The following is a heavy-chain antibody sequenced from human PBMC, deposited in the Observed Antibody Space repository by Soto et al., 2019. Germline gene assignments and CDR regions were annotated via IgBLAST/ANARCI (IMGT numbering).Heavy chain of an antibody. Sequence: SETLSLTCTVSGGSISSYYWSWIRQPPGKGLEWIGYIYYSGSTNYNPSLKSRVTISVDTSKNQFSLKLSSVTAADTAVYYCAALSSSSRRSDYWGQGTLVTVSS. CDR2: IYYSGST. V-gene: IGHV4-59*01. J-gene: IGHJ4*02. CDR1: GGSISSYY. D-gene: IGHD6-6*01. CDR3: AALSSSSRRSDY.